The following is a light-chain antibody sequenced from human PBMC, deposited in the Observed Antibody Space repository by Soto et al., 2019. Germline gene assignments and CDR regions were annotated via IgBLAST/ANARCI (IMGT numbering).Light chain of an antibody. CDR3: SSYTSSSTLFYV. V-gene: IGLV2-14*01. J-gene: IGLJ1*01. CDR2: DVS. Sequence: SVLTQPASVSGSPGQSITISCTGTSSDVGGYNYVSWYQQHPGKAPKLMIYDVSNRPSGVSNRFSGSKSGNTASLTISGLQAEDEADYYCSSYTSSSTLFYVFGTGTKVTV. CDR1: SSDVGGYNY.